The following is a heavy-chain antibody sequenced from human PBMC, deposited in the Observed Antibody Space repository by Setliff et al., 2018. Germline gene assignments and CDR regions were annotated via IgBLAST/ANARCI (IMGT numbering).Heavy chain of an antibody. V-gene: IGHV3-30*02. J-gene: IGHJ4*02. CDR3: AKSHSSWPIFIDY. D-gene: IGHD6-13*01. CDR1: GFTFNNFA. Sequence: PGGSLRLSCAASGFTFNNFAMHWVRQAPGKGLGWVAVIWYDGSNKYYADSVKGRFTISRDNSKNTLYLQMNSLRSEDTAVYYCAKSHSSWPIFIDYWGQGTLVTVSS. CDR2: IWYDGSNK.